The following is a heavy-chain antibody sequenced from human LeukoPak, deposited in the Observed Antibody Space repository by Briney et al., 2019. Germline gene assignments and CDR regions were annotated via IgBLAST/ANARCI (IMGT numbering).Heavy chain of an antibody. V-gene: IGHV1-69*04. CDR2: IIPMRDIT. Sequence: ASVQVSFQTSGRSFSNYAITWVRQAPGQGLEWMGRIIPMRDITNYAQNFQDRVTITADKSTTTVYMEVNSLISEDMAVYFCARGPYDGTYYFDSWAQGTLVTVSS. CDR1: GRSFSNYA. J-gene: IGHJ4*02. CDR3: ARGPYDGTYYFDS. D-gene: IGHD3-16*01.